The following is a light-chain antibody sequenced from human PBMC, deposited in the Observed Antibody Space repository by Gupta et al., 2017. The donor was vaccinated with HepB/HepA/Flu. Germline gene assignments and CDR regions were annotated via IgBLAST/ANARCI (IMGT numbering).Light chain of an antibody. Sequence: SVLSQPPSASGPPGQSVTISCSGSSSNIGSNYVYWYQQLPGTAPKLLIYRNNQRPSGVPDRFSGSKSGTSASLAISGLRSEDEADYYCAAWDDSLSGWVFGGGTKLTVL. J-gene: IGLJ3*02. CDR1: SSNIGSNY. CDR2: RNN. V-gene: IGLV1-47*01. CDR3: AAWDDSLSGWV.